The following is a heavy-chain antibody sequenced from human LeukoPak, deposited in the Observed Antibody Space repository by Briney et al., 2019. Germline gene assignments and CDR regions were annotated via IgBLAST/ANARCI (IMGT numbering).Heavy chain of an antibody. CDR1: GYTFTGYY. CDR3: ARHPKVQQQLRRANWLDR. J-gene: IGHJ5*02. V-gene: IGHV1-2*02. CDR2: INPNSGGT. Sequence: ASVNVSFMASGYTFTGYYMHWVRQAPGQGLEWMGWINPNSGGTNYAQKFQGRVTMTRDTSISTAYMELSRLRSDDTAVYYCARHPKVQQQLRRANWLDRWGQGSLVTVSS. D-gene: IGHD6-13*01.